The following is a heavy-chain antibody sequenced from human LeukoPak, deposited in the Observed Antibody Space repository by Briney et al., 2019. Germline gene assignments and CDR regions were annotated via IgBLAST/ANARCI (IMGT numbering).Heavy chain of an antibody. CDR1: GYSFTSYW. J-gene: IGHJ4*02. D-gene: IGHD4-17*01. Sequence: KLGESLKISCKGSGYSFTSYWIGWVRQMPGKGLEWMGIIYPGDSDTRYSPSFQGQVTISADKSISTAYLQWSSLKASDTAMYYCARPHGYGDYTVNGYFDYWGQGTLVTVSS. V-gene: IGHV5-51*01. CDR3: ARPHGYGDYTVNGYFDY. CDR2: IYPGDSDT.